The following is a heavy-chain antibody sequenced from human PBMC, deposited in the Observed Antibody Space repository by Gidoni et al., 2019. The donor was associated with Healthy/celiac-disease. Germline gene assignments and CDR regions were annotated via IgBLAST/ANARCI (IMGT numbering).Heavy chain of an antibody. CDR1: GFTFSSYA. D-gene: IGHD2-15*01. V-gene: IGHV3-30-3*01. CDR2: ISYDGSNK. CDR3: ARDLVPKYCSGGSCYSGAFDI. Sequence: QVQLVESGGGVVQPGRSLRLSCAASGFTFSSYAMHWVRQAPGKGLEWVAVISYDGSNKYYADSVKGRFTISRDNSKNTLYLQMNSLRAEDTAVYYCARDLVPKYCSGGSCYSGAFDIWGQGTMVTVSS. J-gene: IGHJ3*02.